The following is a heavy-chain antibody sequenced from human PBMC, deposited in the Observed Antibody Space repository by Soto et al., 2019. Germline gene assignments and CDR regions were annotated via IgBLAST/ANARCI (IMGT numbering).Heavy chain of an antibody. J-gene: IGHJ4*02. D-gene: IGHD6-25*01. Sequence: EVHLVESGGGLVKPGESLRVSCATNRFSFSTYSIKWVRQAPGKGLEWVSSISSSSSNLLYADSVKGRFTISRDNAKNSLYLHMNSLRVEDTAVYYCARGATATPTDYWGQGTLVTVSS. V-gene: IGHV3-21*01. CDR3: ARGATATPTDY. CDR2: ISSSSSNL. CDR1: RFSFSTYS.